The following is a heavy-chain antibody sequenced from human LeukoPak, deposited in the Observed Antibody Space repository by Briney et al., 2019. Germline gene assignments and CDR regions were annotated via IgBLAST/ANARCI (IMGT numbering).Heavy chain of an antibody. CDR2: ISNDGSNK. D-gene: IGHD5-18*01. CDR3: ARDTAMVGRGLDY. CDR1: GFTFSSFG. V-gene: IGHV3-30*03. J-gene: IGHJ4*02. Sequence: PGGSLRLSCAASGFTFSSFGLHWVRQAPGKGLEWVAVISNDGSNKYYADSVKGRFTISRDNSKNTLFLQMNSLRTEDTAVYYCARDTAMVGRGLDYWGQGTLVTVSS.